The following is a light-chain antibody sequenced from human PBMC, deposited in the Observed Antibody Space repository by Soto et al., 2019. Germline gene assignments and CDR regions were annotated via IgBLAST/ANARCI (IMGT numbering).Light chain of an antibody. Sequence: QSVLTKPPSLSASPGQKVTISCSGSSSNIGGNSVSWYQQLPGTAPKLLIYDEXKRPSGIPDRFSGSKSGTSATLGITGFQTGDEADYYCGSWDSSLSAYVFGTGTKVTVL. CDR2: DEX. J-gene: IGLJ1*01. CDR1: SSNIGGNS. CDR3: GSWDSSLSAYV. V-gene: IGLV1-51*01.